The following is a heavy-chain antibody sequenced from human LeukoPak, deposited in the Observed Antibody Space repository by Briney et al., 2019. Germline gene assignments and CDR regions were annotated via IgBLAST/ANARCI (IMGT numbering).Heavy chain of an antibody. CDR3: ARDRPPAYGDYVGPN. CDR1: GFTVSSSY. D-gene: IGHD4-17*01. Sequence: PGGSLRLSCAASGFTVSSSYMSWVRQAPGKGLEWVSVIYSGGSTYYADSVKGRFTISRDNSKNTLYLQMNSLRGEDTAVYYCARDRPPAYGDYVGPNWGQGTLVTVSS. CDR2: IYSGGST. J-gene: IGHJ4*02. V-gene: IGHV3-53*01.